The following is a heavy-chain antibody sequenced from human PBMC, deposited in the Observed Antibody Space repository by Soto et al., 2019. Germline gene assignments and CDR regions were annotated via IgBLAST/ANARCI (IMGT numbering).Heavy chain of an antibody. CDR1: GGTFSSYA. CDR3: ARGSTAAAGNHWYFDL. V-gene: IGHV1-69*13. D-gene: IGHD6-13*01. Sequence: SVKVSCKASGGTFSSYAISWVRQAPGQGLEWMGGIIPIFGTANYAQKFQGRVTITADESTSTAYMELSSLRSEDTAVYYCARGSTAAAGNHWYFDLWGRGTLVIVSS. J-gene: IGHJ2*01. CDR2: IIPIFGTA.